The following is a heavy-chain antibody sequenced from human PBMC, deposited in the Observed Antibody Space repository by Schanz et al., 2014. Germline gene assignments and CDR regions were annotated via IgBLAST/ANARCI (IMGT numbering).Heavy chain of an antibody. CDR2: ISTTSSNI. D-gene: IGHD3-3*01. Sequence: VQLVESGGGVVQPGRSLRLSCAASGFNFRNYGMHWVRQAPGKGLEWISYISTTSSNIYYGDSVKGRFTISRDNAKNSLYLQMNSLRAEDTALYFCARCMGEWLIYPNWFDPWGQGTLVTVSS. V-gene: IGHV3-48*01. CDR3: ARCMGEWLIYPNWFDP. J-gene: IGHJ5*02. CDR1: GFNFRNYG.